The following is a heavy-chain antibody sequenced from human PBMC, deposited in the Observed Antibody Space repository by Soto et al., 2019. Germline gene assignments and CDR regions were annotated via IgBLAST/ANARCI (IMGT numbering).Heavy chain of an antibody. V-gene: IGHV3-21*01. CDR1: GFTFSSYS. J-gene: IGHJ3*02. CDR3: ARDCSSTSCPGHDAFDI. D-gene: IGHD2-2*01. Sequence: EVQLVESGGGLVKPGGSLRLSCAASGFTFSSYSMNWVRQAPGKGLEWVSSISSSSSYIYYADSVKGRFTISRDNAKNXXYLQMNSLRAEDTAVYYCARDCSSTSCPGHDAFDIWGQGTMVTVSS. CDR2: ISSSSSYI.